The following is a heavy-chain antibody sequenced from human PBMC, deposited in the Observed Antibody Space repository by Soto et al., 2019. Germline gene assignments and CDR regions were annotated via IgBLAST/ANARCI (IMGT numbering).Heavy chain of an antibody. CDR1: GGTIRSYA. CDR3: ASKLVNHYYMDV. V-gene: IGHV1-69*13. CDR2: IIPIFGTA. D-gene: IGHD3-9*01. Sequence: ASVKASCKSSGGTIRSYAISWVRQAPGQGLEWMGGIIPIFGTANYAQKFQGRVTITADESTSTAYMELSSLRSEDTAVYYCASKLVNHYYMDVWGKGTTVTVSS. J-gene: IGHJ6*03.